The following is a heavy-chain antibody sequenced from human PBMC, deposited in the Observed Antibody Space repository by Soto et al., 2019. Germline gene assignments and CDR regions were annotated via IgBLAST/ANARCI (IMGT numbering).Heavy chain of an antibody. D-gene: IGHD3-16*02. V-gene: IGHV4-34*01. CDR1: GGSFSGYY. Sequence: QVQLQQWGTGLLKPSETLSLTCAVYGGSFSGYYWSWIRQPPGKGLEWVGEINHRGSTNYNPSLKRRVTISVDTSKTQFPLKLRSVTAADTAVYYCARTQIMITFGGVIVKKRWFDPWGQGTLVTVSS. J-gene: IGHJ5*02. CDR3: ARTQIMITFGGVIVKKRWFDP. CDR2: INHRGST.